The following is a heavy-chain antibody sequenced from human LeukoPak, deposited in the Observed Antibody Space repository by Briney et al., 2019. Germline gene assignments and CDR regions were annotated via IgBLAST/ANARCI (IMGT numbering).Heavy chain of an antibody. V-gene: IGHV4-39*07. CDR1: GGSISSGYYY. D-gene: IGHD3-16*02. Sequence: SETLSLTCTVSGGSISSGYYYWGWIRQPPGKGLEWIGSIYYRGSTYYNPSLTSRVTISVDTSKNQFSLKLISVTAEDAGVYYGAISLYAFSGAFDMWGEGTMVTVSS. CDR2: IYYRGST. J-gene: IGHJ3*02. CDR3: AISLYAFSGAFDM.